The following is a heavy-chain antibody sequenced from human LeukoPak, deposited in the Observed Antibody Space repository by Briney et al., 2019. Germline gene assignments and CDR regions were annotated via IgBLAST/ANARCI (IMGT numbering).Heavy chain of an antibody. CDR1: GFTFSNAW. CDR2: IKGKTDGGTT. J-gene: IGHJ4*02. V-gene: IGHV3-15*01. Sequence: GGSLRLSCAASGFTFSNAWMSWVRQAPGKGLEWVGRIKGKTDGGTTDYAAPVKGRFTISRDDSKNTLYLQMNSLKTEDTAVYYCTTDRTDTAMVTGHYFDYWGQGTLVTVSS. D-gene: IGHD5-18*01. CDR3: TTDRTDTAMVTGHYFDY.